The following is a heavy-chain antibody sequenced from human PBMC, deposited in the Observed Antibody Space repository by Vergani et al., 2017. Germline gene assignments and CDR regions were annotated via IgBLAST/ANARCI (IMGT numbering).Heavy chain of an antibody. J-gene: IGHJ1*01. CDR3: ATKSCGTPGCQIGYFRE. D-gene: IGHD1-1*01. CDR1: GFTSSYYG. CDR2: ISYDGTQK. V-gene: IGHV3-30*03. Sequence: QVHLVESGGGVVQPGRSLRLSCVVSGFTSSYYGMHWVRQAPGKGLAWVAVISYDGTQKYYADSVKGRFTISRDNSKSTLYLQMNSLRTEVTAVYYCATKSCGTPGCQIGYFREWGQGTLVTVSS.